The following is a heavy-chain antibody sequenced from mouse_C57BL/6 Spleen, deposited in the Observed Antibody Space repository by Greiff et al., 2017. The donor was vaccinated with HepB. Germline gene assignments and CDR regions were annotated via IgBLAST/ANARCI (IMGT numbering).Heavy chain of an antibody. J-gene: IGHJ3*01. V-gene: IGHV1-76*01. CDR2: IYPGSGNT. Sequence: QVHVKQSGAELVRPGASVKLSCKASGYTFTDYYINWVKQRPGQGLEWIARIYPGSGNTYYNEKFKGKATLTAEKSSSTAYMQLSSLTSEDSAVYFCARNYYGSSYLFAYWGQGTLVTVSA. CDR1: GYTFTDYY. CDR3: ARNYYGSSYLFAY. D-gene: IGHD1-1*01.